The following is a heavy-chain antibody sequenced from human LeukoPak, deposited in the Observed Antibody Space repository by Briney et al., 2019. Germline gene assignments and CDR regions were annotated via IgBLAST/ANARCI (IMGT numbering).Heavy chain of an antibody. CDR3: ARDRDDSSGKFDY. D-gene: IGHD6-19*01. CDR1: VGTFSSYA. V-gene: IGHV1-69*13. J-gene: IGHJ4*02. CDR2: IIPIFGTA. Sequence: ASVKVSCKASVGTFSSYATNRVRQAPGQGLEWMGGIIPIFGTANYAQKFQGRVTITADECTSTAYMELSSLRSEDTAVYYCARDRDDSSGKFDYWGQGTLVTVSS.